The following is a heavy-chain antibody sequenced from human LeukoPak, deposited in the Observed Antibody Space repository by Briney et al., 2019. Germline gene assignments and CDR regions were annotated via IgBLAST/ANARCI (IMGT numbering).Heavy chain of an antibody. CDR2: IYPRDGST. J-gene: IGHJ4*02. Sequence: ASVKVSCKASGYSFTNNYIHWVRQAPGQGLEWMGMIYPRDGSTSYAQRFQDRVTVTRDTSTSTVHMELSGLRAENTALYYCARDQEGFDYWGQGTLVTVSS. V-gene: IGHV1-46*01. CDR3: ARDQEGFDY. CDR1: GYSFTNNY.